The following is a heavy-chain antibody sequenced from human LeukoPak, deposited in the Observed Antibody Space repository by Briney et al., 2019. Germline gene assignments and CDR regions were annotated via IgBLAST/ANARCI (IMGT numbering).Heavy chain of an antibody. CDR3: ATDLTDWGSPLGFDN. J-gene: IGHJ4*02. D-gene: IGHD7-27*01. CDR2: IYMNGST. CDR1: GGSISTYY. V-gene: IGHV4-4*07. Sequence: SETLSLTCSVSGGSISTYYWSWIRQPAGKGLEWIGRIYMNGSTNYNPSLKSRVALSVDTSKNHFSLKLDSVTAADTAVYYCATDLTDWGSPLGFDNWGQGTLVTVSS.